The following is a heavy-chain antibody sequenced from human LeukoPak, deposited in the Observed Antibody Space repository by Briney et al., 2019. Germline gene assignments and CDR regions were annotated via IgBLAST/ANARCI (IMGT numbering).Heavy chain of an antibody. CDR1: GYSFTSFG. Sequence: GASVKVSCKASGYSFTSFGISWVRQAPGQGLEWMGWISTYNANTNYAQKYQGRVTMTTDTSTSTAYMELRSLRSDDTAVYFCARVFSSGDYIWGSYRYYFDYWGQGTLVTVSS. D-gene: IGHD3-16*02. V-gene: IGHV1-18*01. CDR2: ISTYNANT. J-gene: IGHJ4*02. CDR3: ARVFSSGDYIWGSYRYYFDY.